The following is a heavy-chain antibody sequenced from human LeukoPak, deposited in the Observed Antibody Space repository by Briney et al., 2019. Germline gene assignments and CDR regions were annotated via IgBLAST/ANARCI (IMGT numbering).Heavy chain of an antibody. CDR3: AKSWYQLPHYYFDY. CDR1: GFTFSSYA. D-gene: IGHD2-2*01. Sequence: GGSLRLSCAASGFTFSSYAMSWVRQAPGKGLEWVSAISGSGGSTYYADSVKGRFTISRDNSKNTLYLQMNSLRAEDMAVYYCAKSWYQLPHYYFDYWGQGTLVTVSS. CDR2: ISGSGGST. V-gene: IGHV3-23*01. J-gene: IGHJ4*02.